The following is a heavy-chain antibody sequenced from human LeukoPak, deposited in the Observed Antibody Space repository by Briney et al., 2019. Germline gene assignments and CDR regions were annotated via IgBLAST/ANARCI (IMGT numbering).Heavy chain of an antibody. CDR2: IIPIFGTA. Sequence: GASVKVSCKASGGTFSSYAISWVRQAPGQGLEWMGGIIPIFGTANYAQKFQGRVTITADKSTSTAYMELRSLRSDDTAVYYCAEVGDDHDYWGQGTLVTVSS. V-gene: IGHV1-69*06. J-gene: IGHJ4*02. CDR1: GGTFSSYA. CDR3: AEVGDDHDY. D-gene: IGHD2-21*02.